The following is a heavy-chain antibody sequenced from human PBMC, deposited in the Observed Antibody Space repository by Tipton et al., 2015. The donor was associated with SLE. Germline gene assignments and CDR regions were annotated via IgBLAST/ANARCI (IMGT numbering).Heavy chain of an antibody. J-gene: IGHJ3*02. Sequence: GLVKPSETLSLTCAVSGGSFSSSLYYWGWIRQSPGKGLEWIASMYSSGKTYYSPSLKSRVTISGDTSKNQFSLKLSSVTAADTAVYYCASDTSGYYFVHAFDIWGQGTMVTVSS. CDR1: GGSFSSSLYY. D-gene: IGHD3-22*01. CDR2: MYSSGKT. CDR3: ASDTSGYYFVHAFDI. V-gene: IGHV4-39*01.